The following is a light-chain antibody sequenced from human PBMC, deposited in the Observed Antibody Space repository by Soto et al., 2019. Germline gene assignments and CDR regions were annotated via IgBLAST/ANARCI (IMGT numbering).Light chain of an antibody. CDR3: SLYAGRNNVI. J-gene: IGLJ2*01. V-gene: IGLV2-8*01. CDR1: SSDVGSYIF. CDR2: EIT. Sequence: QSALTQPPSASGSPGQSVTISCAGTSSDVGSYIFVSWYQHHPGKAPKLLIYEITKRPPGVSDRFSGSKSGNTASLTVSGLQVEDEADYYCSLYAGRNNVIFGGGTKVTVL.